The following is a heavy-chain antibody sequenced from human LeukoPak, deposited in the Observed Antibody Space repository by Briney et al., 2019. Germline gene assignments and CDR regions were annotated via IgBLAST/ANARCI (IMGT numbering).Heavy chain of an antibody. CDR3: ARGSGYSYGFIDY. J-gene: IGHJ4*02. Sequence: SETLSLTCAVYGGSFSGYYWSWIRQPPGKGLEWIGEINHSGSTNYNPSLKRRVTISVDTSKNQFSLKLSSVTAADTAVYYCARGSGYSYGFIDYWGQGTLVTVSS. D-gene: IGHD5-18*01. CDR2: INHSGST. V-gene: IGHV4-34*01. CDR1: GGSFSGYY.